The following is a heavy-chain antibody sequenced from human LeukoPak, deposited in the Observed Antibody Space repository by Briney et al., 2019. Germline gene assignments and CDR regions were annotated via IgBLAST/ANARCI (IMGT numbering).Heavy chain of an antibody. V-gene: IGHV4-59*08. D-gene: IGHD4-23*01. CDR3: ATLTTVVTAYYFDY. CDR2: IYYSGST. Sequence: SETLSLTCTVSGGSISSYYWSWIRQPPGKGLEWIGYIYYSGSTNYNPSLKSRVTISVDTSKNQFSLKLSSVTAADTAVYYCATLTTVVTAYYFDYWGQGTLVTVSS. CDR1: GGSISSYY. J-gene: IGHJ4*02.